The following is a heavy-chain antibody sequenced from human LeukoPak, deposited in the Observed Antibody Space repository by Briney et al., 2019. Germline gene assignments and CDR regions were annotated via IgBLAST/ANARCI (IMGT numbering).Heavy chain of an antibody. D-gene: IGHD3-22*01. J-gene: IGHJ5*02. CDR2: IYCSGSS. CDR3: VRDWRNYYDPRAPARWFDP. Sequence: SETLSLTCSVSGGSISSYYWSWIRQPPGKGLEWIGYIYCSGSSNYNPYLRSRLTMSVDTHRNKLSLNLDSVTAADTAVYYCVRDWRNYYDPRAPARWFDPWGQGTLVILSS. CDR1: GGSISSYY. V-gene: IGHV4-59*01.